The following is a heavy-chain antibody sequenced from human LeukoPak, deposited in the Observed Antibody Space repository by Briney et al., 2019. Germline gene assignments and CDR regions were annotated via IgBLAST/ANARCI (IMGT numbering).Heavy chain of an antibody. V-gene: IGHV3-23*01. D-gene: IGHD3-22*01. J-gene: IGHJ4*02. CDR1: GFTFSSYA. CDR3: AKGGHSVIVVKIDY. Sequence: QPGGSLRLSCAAPGFTFSSYAMSWVRQAPGKGLEWVSAISGSGGSTYYADSVKGRFTISRDNSKNTLYLQMNSLRAEDTAVYYCAKGGHSVIVVKIDYWGQGTLVTVSS. CDR2: ISGSGGST.